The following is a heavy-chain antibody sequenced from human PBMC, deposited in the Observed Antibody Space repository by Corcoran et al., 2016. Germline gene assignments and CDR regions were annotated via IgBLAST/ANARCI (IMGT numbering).Heavy chain of an antibody. CDR2: IYYSGST. J-gene: IGHJ5*02. CDR1: GGSISSYY. D-gene: IGHD6-13*01. Sequence: QVQLQESGPGLVKPSETLSLTCTVSGGSISSYYWSWIRQPPGKGLEWIGYIYYSGSTNYNPSLKSRVTISVDTSKNQFSLKLSSVTAADTAVYYWASLVLVRGGWFDPWGQGTLVTVSS. CDR3: ASLVLVRGGWFDP. V-gene: IGHV4-59*01.